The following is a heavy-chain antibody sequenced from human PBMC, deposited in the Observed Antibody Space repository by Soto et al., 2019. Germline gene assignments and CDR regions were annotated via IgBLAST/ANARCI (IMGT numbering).Heavy chain of an antibody. CDR2: ISNSGRTL. CDR3: ARDLVAVSGGVYSSSSGGSFFDF. CDR1: GFTFSDYY. J-gene: IGHJ4*02. D-gene: IGHD6-6*01. Sequence: QVQLVESGGGLVKPGGSLRLSCAASGFTFSDYYMSWLRQAPGKGLEWVSYISNSGRTLYYADSMKGRLTSSRDNAKNSLFLQMNSLRSEDTAVYYCARDLVAVSGGVYSSSSGGSFFDFWGQGTLVTVSS. V-gene: IGHV3-11*01.